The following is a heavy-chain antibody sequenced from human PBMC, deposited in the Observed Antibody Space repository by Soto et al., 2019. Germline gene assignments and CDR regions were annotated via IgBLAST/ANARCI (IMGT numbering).Heavy chain of an antibody. CDR3: AKDRGYCSSTSCYRGGFDY. CDR1: GLTLGSKP. J-gene: IGHJ4*02. V-gene: IGHV3-23*01. CDR2: ISGSGGST. D-gene: IGHD2-2*02. Sequence: EVQLLESGGGLVKPGGSLGLSCAASGLTLGSKPMGWSRQAPGKGLEWAPAISGSGGSTYYADSVKGRFTISRDNSKNTLYLQMNSLRAEDTAVYYCAKDRGYCSSTSCYRGGFDYWGQGTLVTVSS.